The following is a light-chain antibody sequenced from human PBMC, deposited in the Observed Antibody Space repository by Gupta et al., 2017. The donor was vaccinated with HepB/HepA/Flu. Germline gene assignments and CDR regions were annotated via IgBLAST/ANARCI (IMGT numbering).Light chain of an antibody. CDR1: SSDVGGYNY. CDR2: EVS. Sequence: QSALTQPPSASGSPAQSVTISCTGTSSDVGGYNYVSWYQQPPGKGLILLIYEVSNRPSGVPDRFSGSKSGTTASLTVSVLQAEDEAYYYCSSYARREEVFGTGTKVTVL. J-gene: IGLJ1*01. CDR3: SSYARREEV. V-gene: IGLV2-8*01.